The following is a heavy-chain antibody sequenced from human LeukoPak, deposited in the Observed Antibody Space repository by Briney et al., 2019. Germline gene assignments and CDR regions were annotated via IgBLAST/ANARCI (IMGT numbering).Heavy chain of an antibody. V-gene: IGHV4-59*01. Sequence: SETLSLTCTVSGVSISSYYWSWIRQPPGKGLEWIGYIYYSGSTNYNPSLRSRVTMSIDTPKNHFSLKLSSVTAADTAVYYCARSKYGDYLGYWGQGTLVTVSS. CDR2: IYYSGST. CDR1: GVSISSYY. D-gene: IGHD4-17*01. J-gene: IGHJ4*02. CDR3: ARSKYGDYLGY.